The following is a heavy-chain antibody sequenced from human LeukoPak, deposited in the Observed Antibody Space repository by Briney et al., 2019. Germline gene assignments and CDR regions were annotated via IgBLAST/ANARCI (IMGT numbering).Heavy chain of an antibody. CDR2: ISGDGSNT. CDR1: GFTFTAYW. V-gene: IGHV3-74*01. Sequence: GGSLRLSCAASGFTFTAYWMHWVRHVPGKGLMWVSRISGDGSNTDYADSVKGRFTISRDSATNTLFLQMNSLRVEDTAVYYCARAQLWFGTKTRSDWFDPWGQGTLVTVSS. CDR3: ARAQLWFGTKTRSDWFDP. J-gene: IGHJ5*02. D-gene: IGHD3-10*01.